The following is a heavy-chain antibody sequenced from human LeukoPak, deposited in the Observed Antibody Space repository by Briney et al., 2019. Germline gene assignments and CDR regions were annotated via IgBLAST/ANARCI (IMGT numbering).Heavy chain of an antibody. J-gene: IGHJ6*02. V-gene: IGHV4-31*03. D-gene: IGHD6-13*01. Sequence: SETLSLTCTVSSGSISSGGYYWSWIRQHPGKGLEWIGYIYYSGSTYYNPSLKSRVTISVDTSKNQFSLKLSSVTAADTAVYYCARDRSSWYDYYYYGMDVWGQGTTVTVSS. CDR1: SGSISSGGYY. CDR2: IYYSGST. CDR3: ARDRSSWYDYYYYGMDV.